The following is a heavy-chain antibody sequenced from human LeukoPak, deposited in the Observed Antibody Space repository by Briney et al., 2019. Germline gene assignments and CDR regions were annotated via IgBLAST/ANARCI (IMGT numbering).Heavy chain of an antibody. D-gene: IGHD3-16*01. Sequence: PGGSLRLSCTASGFTFSSYGMHWVRQAPGKGLEWVALISFDRSNKYYADSVKGRFTISRDNSKNTLYLQMNSLRAEDTAVYYCAKNPQTYEGWFDPWGQGTLVTVSS. CDR1: GFTFSSYG. CDR2: ISFDRSNK. V-gene: IGHV3-30*18. J-gene: IGHJ5*02. CDR3: AKNPQTYEGWFDP.